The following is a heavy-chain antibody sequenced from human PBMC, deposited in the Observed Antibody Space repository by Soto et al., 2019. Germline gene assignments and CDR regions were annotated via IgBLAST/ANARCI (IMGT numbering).Heavy chain of an antibody. CDR1: GYTFTSYG. V-gene: IGHV1-18*01. CDR2: ISAYNGNT. CDR3: ARVIGSYYVSEFDY. D-gene: IGHD1-26*01. J-gene: IGHJ4*02. Sequence: ASVKVSCKASGYTFTSYGISWVRQAPGQGLEWMGWISAYNGNTNYAQKLQGRVTMTTDTSTSTAYMELRSLRSDDTAVYYCARVIGSYYVSEFDYWGQGTLVTVSS.